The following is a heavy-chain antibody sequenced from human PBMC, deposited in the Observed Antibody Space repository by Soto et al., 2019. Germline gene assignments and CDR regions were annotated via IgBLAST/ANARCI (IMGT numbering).Heavy chain of an antibody. J-gene: IGHJ4*02. V-gene: IGHV3-53*04. CDR3: ATDTAYGSGSLDY. CDR1: GFTVSSNF. CDR2: IYSGGNT. D-gene: IGHD3-10*01. Sequence: EVQLVESGGGLVQPGGSLRLSCAASGFTVSSNFMNWVRQAPGKGLEWVSVIYSGGNTYYADSVKGRFTISRHNSKNTLSLQITSLRVEDSAVYYCATDTAYGSGSLDYWGQGTLVIVSS.